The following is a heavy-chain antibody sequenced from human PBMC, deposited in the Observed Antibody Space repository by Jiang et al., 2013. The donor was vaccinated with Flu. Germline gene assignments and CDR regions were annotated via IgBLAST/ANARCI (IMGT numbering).Heavy chain of an antibody. Sequence: GSGLVKPSETLSLTCTVSGGSISSYYWSWIRQPPGKGLEWIGYIYYSGSTNYNPSLKSRVTISVDTSKNQFSLKLSSVTAADTAVYYCARLHYYDSSGYEVNDWFDPWGQGTLVTVSS. CDR3: ARLHYYDSSGYEVNDWFDP. V-gene: IGHV4-59*01. CDR1: GGSISSYY. J-gene: IGHJ5*02. D-gene: IGHD3-22*01. CDR2: IYYSGST.